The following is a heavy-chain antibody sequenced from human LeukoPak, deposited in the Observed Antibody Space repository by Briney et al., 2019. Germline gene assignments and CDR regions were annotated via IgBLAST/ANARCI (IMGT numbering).Heavy chain of an antibody. CDR2: IGTGGSTI. J-gene: IGHJ5*02. V-gene: IGHV3-48*03. CDR3: ARAGCSSSSCPYRNWFDP. D-gene: IGHD2-2*01. CDR1: GFTFSSYE. Sequence: GSLRLSCAASGFTFSSYEMNWVRQAPGKGLEWVSYIGTGGSTIYYADSVKGRFTISRDNAKNSLYLQMNSLRAEDTAVYYCARAGCSSSSCPYRNWFDPWGQGTLVTVSS.